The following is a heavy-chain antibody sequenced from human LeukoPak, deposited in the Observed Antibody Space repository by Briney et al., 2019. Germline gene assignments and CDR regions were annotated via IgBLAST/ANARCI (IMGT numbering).Heavy chain of an antibody. J-gene: IGHJ4*02. CDR3: VSTQTFDY. CDR1: GFTFSNYW. Sequence: GGSLRLSCAASGFTFSNYWMSWVRQAPGKGLEWVANIKQDGSEKYYADSVKGRFTISRDNAKSSLFLQLNSLRVEDTAVYHCVSTQTFDYWGQGTLVTVPS. CDR2: IKQDGSEK. V-gene: IGHV3-7*05.